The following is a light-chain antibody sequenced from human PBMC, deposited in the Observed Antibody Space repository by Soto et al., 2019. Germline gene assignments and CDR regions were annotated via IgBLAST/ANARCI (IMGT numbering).Light chain of an antibody. V-gene: IGLV2-14*01. Sequence: QSVLTQPASVSGSPGQSITISCTGTSSDVGSYKYVSWYQQHPGKAPKLMIYEVSNRPSGISNRFSGSKSGNTASLTISGLQAEDEADYYCCSYTSSSTVLFGGGTKLTVL. CDR3: CSYTSSSTVL. J-gene: IGLJ2*01. CDR1: SSDVGSYKY. CDR2: EVS.